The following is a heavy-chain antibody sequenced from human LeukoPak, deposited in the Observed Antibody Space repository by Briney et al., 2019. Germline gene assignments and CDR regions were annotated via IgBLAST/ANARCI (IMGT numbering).Heavy chain of an antibody. CDR2: IYYSGST. Sequence: SETLSLTCTVSGGSISSYYWSWIRQPPGKGLGWIGYIYYSGSTNYNPSLKSRVTISVDTSKNQFSLKLSSVTAADTAVYYCARDSSWGLFDYWGQGTLVTVSS. J-gene: IGHJ4*02. CDR1: GGSISSYY. CDR3: ARDSSWGLFDY. D-gene: IGHD6-13*01. V-gene: IGHV4-59*01.